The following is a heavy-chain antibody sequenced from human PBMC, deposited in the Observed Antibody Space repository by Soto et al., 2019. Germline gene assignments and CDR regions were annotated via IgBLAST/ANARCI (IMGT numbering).Heavy chain of an antibody. D-gene: IGHD1-7*01. CDR1: GGSISSYY. CDR3: ARAEYNWNYVDAFDI. Sequence: SETLSLTCTVSGGSISSYYWSWIRQPPGKGLEWIGYIYYSGSTNYNPSLKSRVTISVDTPKNQFSLKLSSVTAADTAVYYCARAEYNWNYVDAFDIWGQGTMVTVSS. CDR2: IYYSGST. V-gene: IGHV4-59*01. J-gene: IGHJ3*02.